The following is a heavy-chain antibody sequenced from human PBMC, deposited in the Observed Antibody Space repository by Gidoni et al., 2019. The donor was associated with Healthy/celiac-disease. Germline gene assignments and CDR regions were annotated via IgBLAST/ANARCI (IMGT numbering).Heavy chain of an antibody. CDR2: ISGSGGST. V-gene: IGHV3-23*01. D-gene: IGHD4-17*01. J-gene: IGHJ5*02. CDR1: GFTFSSYA. Sequence: EVQLLESGGGLVQPGGSLRLSWAASGFTFSSYAMSWGRQAPGKGLEWVSAISGSGGSTYYADSVKGRFTISRDNSKNTLYLQMNILRAEDTAVYYCAKDEDYGDYVTRLNWFDPWGQGTLVTVSS. CDR3: AKDEDYGDYVTRLNWFDP.